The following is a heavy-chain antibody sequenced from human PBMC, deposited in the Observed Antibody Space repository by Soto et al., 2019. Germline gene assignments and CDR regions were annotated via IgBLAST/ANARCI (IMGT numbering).Heavy chain of an antibody. CDR3: ARESPLVSSTIFKYYYYGMEV. Sequence: ASVKVSCKASGYTFSSSGISWVRQAPGQGLGCMGCISAYNSNTNYAQKLQGRVTMTTDTSTSTAYMELRSLRSDDTAVYYCARESPLVSSTIFKYYYYGMEVWGQGTTVTVSS. J-gene: IGHJ6*02. V-gene: IGHV1-18*01. CDR1: GYTFSSSG. D-gene: IGHD2-2*01. CDR2: ISAYNSNT.